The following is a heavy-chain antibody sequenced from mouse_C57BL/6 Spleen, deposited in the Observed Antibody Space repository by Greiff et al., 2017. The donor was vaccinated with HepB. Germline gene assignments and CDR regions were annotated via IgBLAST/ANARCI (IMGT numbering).Heavy chain of an antibody. CDR2: IDPENGDT. J-gene: IGHJ3*01. Sequence: EVQLQQSGAELVRPGASVKLSCTASGFNIKDDYMHWVKQRPEQGLEWIGWIDPENGDTEYASKFQGKATITADTSSSTAYLQLSSLTSEDTAVYYCTIYYDYGGWFAYWGQGTLVTVSA. CDR3: TIYYDYGGWFAY. V-gene: IGHV14-4*01. D-gene: IGHD2-4*01. CDR1: GFNIKDDY.